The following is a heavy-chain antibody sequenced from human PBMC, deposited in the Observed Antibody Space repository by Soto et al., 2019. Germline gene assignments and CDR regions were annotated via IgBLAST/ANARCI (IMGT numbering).Heavy chain of an antibody. CDR2: IYYTGST. CDR3: ARASPCTIIS. Sequence: TLSITCSVSGVSITNFYWSWIRQPPGKGLESIGYIYYTGSTNYNPSLKSRVTISVDTSKNQFSLKLSSVTAADTAVYYCARASPCTIISWGHGTLFTVSS. J-gene: IGHJ5*01. D-gene: IGHD2-8*01. CDR1: GVSITNFY. V-gene: IGHV4-59*01.